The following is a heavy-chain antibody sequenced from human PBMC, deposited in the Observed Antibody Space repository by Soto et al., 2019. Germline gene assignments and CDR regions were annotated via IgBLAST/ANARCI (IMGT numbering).Heavy chain of an antibody. J-gene: IGHJ4*02. CDR1: GFTFSSYA. D-gene: IGHD6-19*01. Sequence: PGGSLRLSCAASGFTFSSYAMSWVRQAPGKGLEWVSAISGSGGSTYYADSVKGRFTISRDNSKNTLYLQMNSLRAEDTAVYYCAKPRIALIAVAAYIDYWGQGTLVTVSS. CDR3: AKPRIALIAVAAYIDY. CDR2: ISGSGGST. V-gene: IGHV3-23*01.